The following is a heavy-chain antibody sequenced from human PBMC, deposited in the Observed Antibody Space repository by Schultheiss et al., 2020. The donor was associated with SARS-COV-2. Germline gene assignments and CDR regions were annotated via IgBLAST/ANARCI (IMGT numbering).Heavy chain of an antibody. CDR1: GFTFSSHD. Sequence: GGSLRLSCAISGFTFSSHDMNWVRQAPGKGLEWVSTITYSGDDTYYADSVKGRFTISRDNAKNSLYLQMNSLRAEDTAVYYCASFLVPAAPRSKYYYYYGMDVWGQGTTVTRLL. J-gene: IGHJ6*02. CDR3: ASFLVPAAPRSKYYYYYGMDV. V-gene: IGHV3-21*01. D-gene: IGHD2-2*01. CDR2: ITYSGDDT.